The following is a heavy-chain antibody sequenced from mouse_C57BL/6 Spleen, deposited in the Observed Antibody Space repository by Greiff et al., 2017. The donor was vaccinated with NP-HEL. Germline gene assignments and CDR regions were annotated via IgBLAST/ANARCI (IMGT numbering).Heavy chain of an antibody. CDR1: GFTFSDYG. Sequence: EVKLVESGGGLVKPGGSLKLSCAASGFTFSDYGMHWVRQAPEKGLEWVAYISSGSSTIYYADPVKGRFTISRDNAKNTLFLQMTSLRSEDTAMYYCARRYYGSSLDYWGQGTTLTVSS. D-gene: IGHD1-1*01. CDR3: ARRYYGSSLDY. V-gene: IGHV5-17*01. CDR2: ISSGSSTI. J-gene: IGHJ2*01.